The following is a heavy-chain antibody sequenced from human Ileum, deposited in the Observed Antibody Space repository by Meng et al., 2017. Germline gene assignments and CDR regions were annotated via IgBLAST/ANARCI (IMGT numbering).Heavy chain of an antibody. D-gene: IGHD6-19*01. Sequence: GESLKISCAASGFIFNNVWMSWVRQAPGKGLEWVANINQGGGEKHYVDSVKGRFTISKDNTKNSLYLQMNILRADDTAVYYCARVFRSGFDWSFDLWGHGTLVTVSS. CDR2: INQGGGEK. CDR3: ARVFRSGFDWSFDL. V-gene: IGHV3-7*01. CDR1: GFIFNNVW. J-gene: IGHJ2*01.